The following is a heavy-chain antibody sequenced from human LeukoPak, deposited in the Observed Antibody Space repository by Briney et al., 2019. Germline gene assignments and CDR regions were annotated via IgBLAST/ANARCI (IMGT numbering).Heavy chain of an antibody. V-gene: IGHV4-61*02. J-gene: IGHJ4*02. D-gene: IGHD2-15*01. CDR1: GGSISSGSYY. CDR2: IYTSGST. CDR3: ARSYRGYCSGGGCHSGYLDY. Sequence: SETQSLTCTVSGGSISSGSYYWSWFRQPAGKGLEWIGRIYTSGSTNYNPSLKSRVTISVDTSKNQFSLKLTSVTAADTAIYYCARSYRGYCSGGGCHSGYLDYWGQGSLVSVSA.